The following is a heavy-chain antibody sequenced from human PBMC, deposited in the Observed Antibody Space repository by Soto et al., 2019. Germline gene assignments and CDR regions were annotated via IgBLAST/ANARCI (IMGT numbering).Heavy chain of an antibody. CDR1: GGSFSGYY. CDR2: INHSGST. Sequence: QVQLQQWGAGLLKPSETLSLTCAVYGGSFSGYYWSWIRQPPGKGLEWIGEINHSGSTNYNPSLKSRVTISVDPSKHQFSLKLSSVTAADTAVYYCARGGPDTSHDYGDYHLSHYYYGMDVWGQGPTVTVSS. CDR3: ARGGPDTSHDYGDYHLSHYYYGMDV. J-gene: IGHJ6*02. V-gene: IGHV4-34*01. D-gene: IGHD4-17*01.